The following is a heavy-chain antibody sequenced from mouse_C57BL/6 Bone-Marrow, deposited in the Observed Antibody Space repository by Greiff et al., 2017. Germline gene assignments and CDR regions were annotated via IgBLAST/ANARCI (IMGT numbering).Heavy chain of an antibody. Sequence: EVQVVESGGGLVQPGGSMKLSCVASGFTFSNYWMNWVRQSPEKGLEWVAQIRLKSDNYATHYAESVKGRFTISRDDSKSSVYLQMNNLRAEDTGIYYCTPNWDDAYWGQGTLVTVSA. J-gene: IGHJ3*01. CDR2: IRLKSDNYAT. V-gene: IGHV6-3*01. CDR3: TPNWDDAY. CDR1: GFTFSNYW. D-gene: IGHD4-1*02.